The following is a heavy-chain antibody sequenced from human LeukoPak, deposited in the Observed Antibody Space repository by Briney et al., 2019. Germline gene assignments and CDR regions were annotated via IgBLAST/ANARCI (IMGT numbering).Heavy chain of an antibody. J-gene: IGHJ4*02. D-gene: IGHD6-19*01. CDR3: AKDREAVAGIFDY. CDR2: IKSKTDGGTT. CDR1: GFTFSNAW. V-gene: IGHV3-15*01. Sequence: PGGSLRLSCAASGFTFSNAWMSWVRQAPGKGLEWVGRIKSKTDGGTTGYAAPVKGRFTISRDDSKNTLFLQMNSLKTEDTALYYCAKDREAVAGIFDYWGQGTLVTVSS.